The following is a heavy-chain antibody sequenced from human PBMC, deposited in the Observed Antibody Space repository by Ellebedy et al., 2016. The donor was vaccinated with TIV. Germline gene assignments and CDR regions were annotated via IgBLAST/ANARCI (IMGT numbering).Heavy chain of an antibody. J-gene: IGHJ3*02. D-gene: IGHD2-21*02. Sequence: SETLSLTCAVYGESFSGYYWSWIRQPPGKGLEWIGEINHSGSTNYNPSLKSRVTISVDTSKNQFSLKLSSVTAADTAVYYCARIAKHGGDCYFWCPHDAFDIWGQGTMVTVSS. CDR1: GESFSGYY. V-gene: IGHV4-34*01. CDR2: INHSGST. CDR3: ARIAKHGGDCYFWCPHDAFDI.